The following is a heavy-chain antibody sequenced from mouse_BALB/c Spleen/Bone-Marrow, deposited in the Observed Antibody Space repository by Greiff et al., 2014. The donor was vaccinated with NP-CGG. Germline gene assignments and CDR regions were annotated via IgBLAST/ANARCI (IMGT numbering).Heavy chain of an antibody. J-gene: IGHJ1*01. D-gene: IGHD2-3*01. CDR3: ARVYLWYFDV. Sequence: QVQLQQPGPGLVAPSQSLSITRTVSGFSLTSYGVHWVRQPPGKGLEWLGVIWAGGSTNYNSALMSRLSISKDNSKSQVFLKMNSLQTDDTAMYYCARVYLWYFDVWGAGTTVTVSS. V-gene: IGHV2-9*02. CDR2: IWAGGST. CDR1: GFSLTSYG.